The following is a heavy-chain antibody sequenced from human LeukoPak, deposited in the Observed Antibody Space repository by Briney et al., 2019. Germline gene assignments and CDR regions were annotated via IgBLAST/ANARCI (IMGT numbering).Heavy chain of an antibody. CDR2: ISGSGGST. CDR1: GFTFSSYA. D-gene: IGHD1-26*01. Sequence: GGSLRLSCVASGFTFSSYAMSWVRQAPGKGLEWVSDISGSGGSTYYADSVKGRFTVSRDKSKNTLYLQMYSLRAEDTAVYYCAKGGLYGTNIYSDYWGQATLVTVSP. CDR3: AKGGLYGTNIYSDY. J-gene: IGHJ4*02. V-gene: IGHV3-23*01.